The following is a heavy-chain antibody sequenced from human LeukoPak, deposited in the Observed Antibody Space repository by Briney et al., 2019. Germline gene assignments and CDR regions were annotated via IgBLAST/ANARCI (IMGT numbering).Heavy chain of an antibody. J-gene: IGHJ4*02. D-gene: IGHD3-16*01. Sequence: PGGSLRLSCAASGFTFSSYAMHWVRQAPGKGLEWVAVISYDGSNKYYTDSVKGRFTISRDNSKNTLYLQMNSLRAEDTAVYYCAKGGALGGNYFDYWGQGTLVTVSS. CDR1: GFTFSSYA. CDR2: ISYDGSNK. CDR3: AKGGALGGNYFDY. V-gene: IGHV3-30*04.